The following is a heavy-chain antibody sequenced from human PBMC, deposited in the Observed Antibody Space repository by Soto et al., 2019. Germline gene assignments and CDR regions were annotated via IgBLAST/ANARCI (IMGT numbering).Heavy chain of an antibody. CDR1: GGSISSSSYY. CDR2: IYYTGNS. J-gene: IGHJ4*02. V-gene: IGHV4-39*01. Sequence: PSETLSLTCTVSGGSISSSSYYWGWIRQPPGRGLEWIGSIYYTGNSYHNPSLKSRVTISVDTAKNQFSLKLSSVTAADTAVYYCARHGDSSYYFDFWGQGTLVTVSS. CDR3: ARHGDSSYYFDF. D-gene: IGHD4-17*01.